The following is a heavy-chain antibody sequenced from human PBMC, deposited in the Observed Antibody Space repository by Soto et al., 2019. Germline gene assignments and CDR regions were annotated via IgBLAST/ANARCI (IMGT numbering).Heavy chain of an antibody. CDR1: GAIFSPYA. CDR3: ARDRDDYGSGNYYNRIDF. Sequence: QVQLVQSGAEVKKPGSSGKVSCKLFGAIFSPYAFGGLRKPPGKGLGGRGGIIPLFGTPNYAQRFQGRATITADESTSTAYMELSRLRSEDTAVYYCARDRDDYGSGNYYNRIDFWGQGTLVTVSS. D-gene: IGHD3-10*01. V-gene: IGHV1-69*01. J-gene: IGHJ4*02. CDR2: IIPLFGTP.